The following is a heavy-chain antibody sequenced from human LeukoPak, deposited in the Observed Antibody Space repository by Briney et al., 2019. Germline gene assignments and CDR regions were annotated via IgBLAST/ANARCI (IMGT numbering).Heavy chain of an antibody. CDR1: GGFISSYY. V-gene: IGHV4-59*01. CDR2: IYYSGST. Sequence: SETLSLTCTVSGGFISSYYWSWIRQPPGKGLEWIGYIYYSGSTNYNPSLKSRVTISVDTSKNQFSLKLSSVTAADTAVYYCARDPGYCSSTSCYAGAFDIWGQGTMVTVSS. J-gene: IGHJ3*02. CDR3: ARDPGYCSSTSCYAGAFDI. D-gene: IGHD2-2*01.